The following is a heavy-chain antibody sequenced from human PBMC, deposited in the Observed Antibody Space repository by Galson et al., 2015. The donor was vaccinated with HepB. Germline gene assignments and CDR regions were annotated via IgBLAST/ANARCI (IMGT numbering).Heavy chain of an antibody. V-gene: IGHV5-10-1*01. D-gene: IGHD2-2*01. CDR3: ARQQDMPHTATEAFDI. CDR1: GYTFTNYW. CDR2: IDPSDSYT. Sequence: QSGAEVKEAGETLRISCKGSGYTFTNYWISWVRQMPGKGLEWMGRIDPSDSYTNYSPSFQGHVTISADKSISTVYLQWSSLQASDSAMYYCARQQDMPHTATEAFDIRGQGTLVTVSS. J-gene: IGHJ3*02.